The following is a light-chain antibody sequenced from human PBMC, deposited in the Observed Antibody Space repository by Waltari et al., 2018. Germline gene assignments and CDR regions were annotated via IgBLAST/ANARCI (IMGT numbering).Light chain of an antibody. CDR2: NDV. J-gene: IGLJ1*01. Sequence: QPVLTQPPSASGTPGQRVTISCSGSSSTIGNDNVHWYPQLPGKAPKLLIYNDVQRPSGVPDRFSGSKSGTSASLAISGLRSEDEADYYCVGWDGSLRAYVFGTGTMLTVL. V-gene: IGLV1-47*01. CDR1: SSTIGNDN. CDR3: VGWDGSLRAYV.